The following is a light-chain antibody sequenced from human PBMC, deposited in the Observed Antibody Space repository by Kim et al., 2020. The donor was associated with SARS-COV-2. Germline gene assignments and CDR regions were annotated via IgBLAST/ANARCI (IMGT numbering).Light chain of an antibody. CDR3: QQSYSTLMYT. V-gene: IGKV1-39*01. CDR2: AAT. CDR1: QSISSY. J-gene: IGKJ2*01. Sequence: AAVGDKVTITCRASQSISSYLNWDQQKPGKAPKLLIYAATSLQSGVPSRFSGSGSGTDFTLTISSLQPEDFATYYCQQSYSTLMYTCGQGTKLEIK.